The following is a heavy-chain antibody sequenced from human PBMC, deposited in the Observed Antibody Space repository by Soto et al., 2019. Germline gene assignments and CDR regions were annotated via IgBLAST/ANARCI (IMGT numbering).Heavy chain of an antibody. V-gene: IGHV3-30*18. CDR3: AKDVGQQLVLNYGMDV. CDR1: GFTLRSFG. CDR2: VSYDGNHK. Sequence: QVQLVESGGGVIQPGTSLSLSCASSGFTLRSFGMYWVRQAPGKGLEWVAVVSYDGNHKYYADSVKGRFTVSRDNAKNMLYLQMNSLRGEDTAVYYCAKDVGQQLVLNYGMDVW. J-gene: IGHJ6*01. D-gene: IGHD6-13*01.